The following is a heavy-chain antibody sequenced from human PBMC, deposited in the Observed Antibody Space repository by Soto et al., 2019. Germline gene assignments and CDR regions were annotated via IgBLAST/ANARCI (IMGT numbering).Heavy chain of an antibody. D-gene: IGHD2-21*02. V-gene: IGHV4-30-4*01. CDR2: IYYSGST. CDR1: GGSISSGDYY. CDR3: AREGYCGGDCYSHFDY. Sequence: TLSLTCTVSGGSISSGDYYWSWIRQPPGKGLEWIGYIYYSGSTYYNPSLKSRVTISVDTSKNQFSLKLSSVTAADTAVYYCAREGYCGGDCYSHFDYWGQGTLVTVSS. J-gene: IGHJ4*02.